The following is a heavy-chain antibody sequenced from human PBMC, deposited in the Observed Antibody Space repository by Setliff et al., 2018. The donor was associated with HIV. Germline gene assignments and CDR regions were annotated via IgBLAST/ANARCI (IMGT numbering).Heavy chain of an antibody. V-gene: IGHV1-3*01. Sequence: ASVKVSCKASGYTFTSYAMHWVRQAPGQRLEWMGWINAGNGNTKYSQKFQGRVTITRDTSASTAYMELSSLRSEDTAVYYCARAEFLEWSFDYWGQGTLVTVSS. CDR2: INAGNGNT. CDR1: GYTFTSYA. D-gene: IGHD3-3*01. J-gene: IGHJ4*02. CDR3: ARAEFLEWSFDY.